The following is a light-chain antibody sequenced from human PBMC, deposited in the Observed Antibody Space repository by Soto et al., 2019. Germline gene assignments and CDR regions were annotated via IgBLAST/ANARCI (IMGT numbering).Light chain of an antibody. J-gene: IGKJ4*01. Sequence: DIQMTQSPSSLSASVGDRVTITCQASQGVKKYVNWYQQKPGKAPKLLVYDASTLEVGVPARFSGSGSGTHFTFTIASLQPADFATYFCHQYENLPLTFGGGTKV. CDR3: HQYENLPLT. V-gene: IGKV1-33*01. CDR1: QGVKKY. CDR2: DAS.